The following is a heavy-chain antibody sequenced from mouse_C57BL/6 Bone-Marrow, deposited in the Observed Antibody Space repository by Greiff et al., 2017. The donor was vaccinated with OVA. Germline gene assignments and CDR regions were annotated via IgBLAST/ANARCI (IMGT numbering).Heavy chain of an antibody. J-gene: IGHJ4*01. CDR1: GYTFTSYG. Sequence: QVQLKESGAELARPGASVKLSCKASGYTFTSYGISWVKQRTGQGLEWIGEIYPRSGNTYYNEKFKGKATLTADKSSSTAYMELRSLTSEDSAVYFCARNYYGSSYIAMDYWGQGTSVTVSS. D-gene: IGHD1-1*01. V-gene: IGHV1-81*01. CDR2: IYPRSGNT. CDR3: ARNYYGSSYIAMDY.